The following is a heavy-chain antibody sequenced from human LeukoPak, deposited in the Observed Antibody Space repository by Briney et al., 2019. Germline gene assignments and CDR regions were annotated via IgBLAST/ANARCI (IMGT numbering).Heavy chain of an antibody. Sequence: SETLSLTCTVSGYSISSGYYWGWIRQPPGKGLEWIGSIYYSGTTYYDPSLKSRVTISVDTSKNQFSLKLSSVTAADTAMYYCARAYSLINYFDPWGQGTLVTVSS. CDR1: GYSISSGYY. V-gene: IGHV4-38-2*02. D-gene: IGHD2-15*01. CDR2: IYYSGTT. CDR3: ARAYSLINYFDP. J-gene: IGHJ5*02.